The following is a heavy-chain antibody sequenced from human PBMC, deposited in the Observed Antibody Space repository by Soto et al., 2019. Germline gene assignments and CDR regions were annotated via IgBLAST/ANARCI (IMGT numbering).Heavy chain of an antibody. CDR2: ISSSSSYI. J-gene: IGHJ4*02. Sequence: GRSLRLSCAASGFTFSSLSMNWVRQAPGKGLEWVSSISSSSSYIYYADSVEGRFTISRDNAKNSLYLQMNSLRAEDTAVYYCARTIRGYYDILTGSFDYWGQGTLVTVSS. CDR1: GFTFSSLS. CDR3: ARTIRGYYDILTGSFDY. V-gene: IGHV3-21*01. D-gene: IGHD3-9*01.